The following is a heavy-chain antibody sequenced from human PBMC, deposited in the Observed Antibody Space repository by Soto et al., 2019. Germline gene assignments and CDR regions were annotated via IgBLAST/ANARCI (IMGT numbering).Heavy chain of an antibody. Sequence: QVQLVQSGAEVKKPGSSVRVSCKASADTFSISAFSWVRQSPGQGLDWRGGIIPYFHAANYAQRFQGRVTITADESTSTGYMDLSSLRSEDTALYYCARDLISNYHFYGMDVWGQGTTVTVAS. CDR1: ADTFSISA. J-gene: IGHJ6*02. CDR2: IIPYFHAA. V-gene: IGHV1-69*01. CDR3: ARDLISNYHFYGMDV.